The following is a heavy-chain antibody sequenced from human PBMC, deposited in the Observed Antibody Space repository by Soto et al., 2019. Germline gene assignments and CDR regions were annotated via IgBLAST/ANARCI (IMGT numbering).Heavy chain of an antibody. J-gene: IGHJ4*02. CDR2: ISDDGSTA. CDR1: GFTFSAYW. V-gene: IGHV3-74*01. D-gene: IGHD1-1*01. Sequence: GGSLRLSCAVSGFTFSAYWMHWVRQVPGKGLTWVSRISDDGSTATYADSVKGRFVISRDNAKNSLYLEMNTLRVDDSGLYYCSRGPRVSSTGTGAHWGRGTLVTVSS. CDR3: SRGPRVSSTGTGAH.